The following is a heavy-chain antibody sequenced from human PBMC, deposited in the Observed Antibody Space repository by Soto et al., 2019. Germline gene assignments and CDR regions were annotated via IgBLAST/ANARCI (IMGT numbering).Heavy chain of an antibody. CDR2: FDPEDGET. CDR3: ANTPKAPPTATTVWRSGLWFDP. D-gene: IGHD4-17*01. V-gene: IGHV1-24*01. CDR1: GYTLTELS. Sequence: ASVKVSCKVSGYTLTELSMHWVRQAPGKGLEWMGGFDPEDGETIYAQKFQGRVTMTEDTSTDTAYMELSSLRSEDTAVYYCANTPKAPPTATTVWRSGLWFDPWGQGTLVTVSS. J-gene: IGHJ5*02.